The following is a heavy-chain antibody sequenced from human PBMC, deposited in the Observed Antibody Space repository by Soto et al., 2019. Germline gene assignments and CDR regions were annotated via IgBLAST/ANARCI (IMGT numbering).Heavy chain of an antibody. J-gene: IGHJ4*02. V-gene: IGHV3-21*01. CDR3: ARRQKIDY. Sequence: GGPLRLSCAASGFTFGDYYMNWVRQAPGKGLEWVATISERSSYIYSADSVKGRFHISRDNAKNLLYLQMSSLRAEDTAVYYCARRQKIDYCGQGTLVTVSS. CDR1: GFTFGDYY. CDR2: ISERSSYI.